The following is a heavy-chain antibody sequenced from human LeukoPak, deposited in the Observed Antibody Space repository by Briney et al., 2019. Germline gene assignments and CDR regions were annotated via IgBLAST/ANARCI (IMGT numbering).Heavy chain of an antibody. CDR2: IIPIFGTA. CDR3: ARARYYYGSGSYYPRVYYFDY. CDR1: GGTFSSYA. J-gene: IGHJ4*02. V-gene: IGHV1-69*06. Sequence: SVKVSCKASGGTFSSYAISWVRQAPGQGLEWMGGIIPIFGTANYAQKFQGRVTITADKSTSTAYMELSSLRSEDTAVYYCARARYYYGSGSYYPRVYYFDYWGQGTLVTVSS. D-gene: IGHD3-10*01.